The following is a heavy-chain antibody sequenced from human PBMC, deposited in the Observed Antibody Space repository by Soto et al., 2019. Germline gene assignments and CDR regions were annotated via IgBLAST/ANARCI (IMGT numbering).Heavy chain of an antibody. CDR3: AREKWDSSGWYHY. CDR2: IIPIFGTA. J-gene: IGHJ4*02. V-gene: IGHV1-69*06. CDR1: GCTFSSYA. D-gene: IGHD6-19*01. Sequence: SVKVSCKASGCTFSSYAISWVRQAPGQGLEWMGGIIPIFGTANYAQKFQGRVTITADKSTSTAYMELSSLRSEDTAVYYCAREKWDSSGWYHYGGRETRVTV.